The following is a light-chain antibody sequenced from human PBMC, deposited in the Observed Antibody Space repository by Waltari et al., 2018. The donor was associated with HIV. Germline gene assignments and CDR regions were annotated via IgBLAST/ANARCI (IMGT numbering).Light chain of an antibody. CDR3: QQYFSTPPT. Sequence: DIVMTQSPDSLPVSLGERATINCQSSRTILFDSNNKNYLAWYQQKPGQPPKVLIYWASTRESGVPDRFSGSGSGTDFTLTSSRLQPEDVAVYYCQQYFSTPPTFGQGTRVGI. CDR2: WAS. CDR1: RTILFDSNNKNY. V-gene: IGKV4-1*01. J-gene: IGKJ1*01.